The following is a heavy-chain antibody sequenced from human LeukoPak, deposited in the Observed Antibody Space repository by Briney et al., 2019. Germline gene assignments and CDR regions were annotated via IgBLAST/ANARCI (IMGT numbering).Heavy chain of an antibody. V-gene: IGHV3-23*01. D-gene: IGHD3-10*01. CDR1: GFTFSSYA. CDR2: ISGSGGST. CDR3: LLMVRGVMSFYYMDV. Sequence: GGSLRLSCAASGFTFSSYAMSWARQAPGKGLEWVSAISGSGGSTYYADSVKGRFTISRDNSKNTLYLQMNSLRAEDTAVYYSLLMVRGVMSFYYMDVWGKGTTVTVSS. J-gene: IGHJ6*03.